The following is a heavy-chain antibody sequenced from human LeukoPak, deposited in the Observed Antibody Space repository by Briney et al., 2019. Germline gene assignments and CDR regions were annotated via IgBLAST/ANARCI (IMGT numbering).Heavy chain of an antibody. Sequence: GASVKVSSKASGGTFSSYAISWVRQAPGQGLEWMGGIIPIFGTANYAQKFQGRVTITADESTSTAYMELSSLRSEDTAVYYCAKSVYGGNSWGFDCWGQGTLVTVSS. D-gene: IGHD4-23*01. CDR1: GGTFSSYA. CDR3: AKSVYGGNSWGFDC. J-gene: IGHJ4*02. V-gene: IGHV1-69*13. CDR2: IIPIFGTA.